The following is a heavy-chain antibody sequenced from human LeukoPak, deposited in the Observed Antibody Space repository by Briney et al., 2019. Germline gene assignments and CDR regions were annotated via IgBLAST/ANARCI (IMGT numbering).Heavy chain of an antibody. CDR2: IIPILGIA. CDR3: ARDGCSSTSCYMP. CDR1: GGTFSSYT. J-gene: IGHJ5*02. Sequence: GASVKVSCKASGGTFSSYTISWVRQAPGQGLEWMGRIIPILGIANYAQEFQGRVTITADKSTSTAYMELSSLRSEDTAVYYCARDGCSSTSCYMPWGQGTLVTVSS. V-gene: IGHV1-69*04. D-gene: IGHD2-2*01.